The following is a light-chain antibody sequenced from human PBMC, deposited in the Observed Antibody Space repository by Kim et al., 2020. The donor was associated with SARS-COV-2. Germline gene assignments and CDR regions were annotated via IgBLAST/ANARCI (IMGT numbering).Light chain of an antibody. Sequence: QAAVTQEPSLTVSPGGTVTLTCASSTGAVTSGYYPSWFQQKPGQAPRAMISSTNKKHSWTPARFSGSLLGGKAALTLSGVQPEDEADYYCLLYYGGAWVFGGGTQLTVL. J-gene: IGLJ3*02. V-gene: IGLV7-43*01. CDR1: TGAVTSGYY. CDR2: STN. CDR3: LLYYGGAWV.